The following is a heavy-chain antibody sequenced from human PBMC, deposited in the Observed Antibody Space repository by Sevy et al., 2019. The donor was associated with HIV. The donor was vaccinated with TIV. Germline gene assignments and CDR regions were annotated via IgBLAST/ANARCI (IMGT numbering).Heavy chain of an antibody. Sequence: ASVKVSCKASGYTFTGHYMHWVRRAPGQGLEWMGWINPNSGGTNYAQKFQGRVTMTRDTSISTAYMELSRLRSDDTAVYYCARAGPSVLRFLEWLPYDAFDIWGQGTMVTVSS. J-gene: IGHJ3*02. CDR3: ARAGPSVLRFLEWLPYDAFDI. V-gene: IGHV1-2*02. CDR2: INPNSGGT. D-gene: IGHD3-3*01. CDR1: GYTFTGHY.